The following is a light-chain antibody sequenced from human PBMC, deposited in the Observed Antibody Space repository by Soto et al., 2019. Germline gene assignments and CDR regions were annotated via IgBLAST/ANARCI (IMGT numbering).Light chain of an antibody. CDR1: SSDVGDYNY. J-gene: IGLJ2*01. CDR3: SSYTSSSTLL. CDR2: EVS. Sequence: QSALTQPASVSGSPGQSITISCTGTSSDVGDYNYVSWYQQHPDKAPKLMIYEVSNRPSGVSNRFSGSKSGNTASLTISGLQAEDEADYYCSSYTSSSTLLVGGGTKVTVL. V-gene: IGLV2-14*01.